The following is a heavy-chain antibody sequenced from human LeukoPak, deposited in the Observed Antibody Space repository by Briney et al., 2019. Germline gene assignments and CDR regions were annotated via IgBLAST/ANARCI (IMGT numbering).Heavy chain of an antibody. J-gene: IGHJ4*02. D-gene: IGHD3-9*01. CDR2: VYTSGST. CDR3: ARGGSYDILTGYPGDFDY. V-gene: IGHV4-4*08. CDR1: GGSISGYY. Sequence: SETLSLTCTVSGGSISGYYWGWIRQPPGKGLEWIGYVYTSGSTNYNPSLKSRVTMSVDTSKNQFSLKLSSVTAADTAVYYCARGGSYDILTGYPGDFDYWGQGTLVTVSS.